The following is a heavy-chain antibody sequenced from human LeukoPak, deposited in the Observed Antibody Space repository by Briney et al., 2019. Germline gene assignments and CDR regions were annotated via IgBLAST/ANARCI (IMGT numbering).Heavy chain of an antibody. CDR1: GGSISSGSYY. CDR3: ASAKYYYDSSGSKAGDAFDI. J-gene: IGHJ3*02. D-gene: IGHD3-22*01. Sequence: PSQTLSLTCTVSGGSISSGSYYWSWIRQPAGKGLEWIGRIYTSRSTNYNPSLKSRVTISVDTSKNQFSLKLSSVTAADTAVYYCASAKYYYDSSGSKAGDAFDIWGQGTMVTVSS. V-gene: IGHV4-61*02. CDR2: IYTSRST.